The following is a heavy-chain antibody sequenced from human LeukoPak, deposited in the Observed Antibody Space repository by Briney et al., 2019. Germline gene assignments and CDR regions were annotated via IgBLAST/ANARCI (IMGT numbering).Heavy chain of an antibody. CDR3: ARDPSMIRGENTPYFDY. Sequence: PRGSLRLPCAASGFTFSSYAISWVRQAPGQGLEWMGGIIPIFGTADYAQKFQGRVTITADESTSTAYMELNSLRSEDTAVYYCARDPSMIRGENTPYFDYWGQGTLVTVSS. V-gene: IGHV1-69*01. D-gene: IGHD3-10*01. CDR2: IIPIFGTA. CDR1: GFTFSSYA. J-gene: IGHJ4*02.